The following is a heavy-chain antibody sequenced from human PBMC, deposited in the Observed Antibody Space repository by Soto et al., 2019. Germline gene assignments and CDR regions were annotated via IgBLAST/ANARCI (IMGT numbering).Heavy chain of an antibody. V-gene: IGHV3-66*01. CDR2: IYGDGST. Sequence: GGSLRLSCAASGLTVSSNYMTWVRQAPGKGLEWVSIIYGDGSTYYADSVTGRFTISRDNSKNTVYLEVNRLRGEDTAVYYCARESRGRFLGWPHGFDIWGQGTMVTVSS. CDR1: GLTVSSNY. CDR3: ARESRGRFLGWPHGFDI. D-gene: IGHD3-3*01. J-gene: IGHJ3*02.